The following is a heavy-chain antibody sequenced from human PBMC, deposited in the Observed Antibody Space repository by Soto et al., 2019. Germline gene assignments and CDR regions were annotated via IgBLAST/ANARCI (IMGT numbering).Heavy chain of an antibody. CDR1: GYTFSTHA. Sequence: GASVKVSCKASGYTFSTHAMHWVSQAPGQSLEWMGWINGGTGQTKHSHRFQDRLSITRDTSASTAYMELSSLTSEDTAVYYCARGKGMEENYYYYGLDIWGQGTTVTVSS. CDR3: ARGKGMEENYYYYGLDI. J-gene: IGHJ6*02. D-gene: IGHD1-1*01. V-gene: IGHV1-3*01. CDR2: INGGTGQT.